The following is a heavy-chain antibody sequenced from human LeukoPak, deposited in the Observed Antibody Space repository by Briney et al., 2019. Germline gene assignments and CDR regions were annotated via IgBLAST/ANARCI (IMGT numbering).Heavy chain of an antibody. V-gene: IGHV4-59*01. J-gene: IGHJ4*02. CDR2: IYYSGST. Sequence: SEPLSHTCPTPTFSITPYYWTWFRQTPGKGLICFGHIYYSGSTNYNPSLKSRVTISVDTSKNQFFLQLSSVTAADTAVYYCARAHAERWLHPYFDYWGQGTLVTVSS. D-gene: IGHD5-24*01. CDR3: ARAHAERWLHPYFDY. CDR1: TFSITPYY.